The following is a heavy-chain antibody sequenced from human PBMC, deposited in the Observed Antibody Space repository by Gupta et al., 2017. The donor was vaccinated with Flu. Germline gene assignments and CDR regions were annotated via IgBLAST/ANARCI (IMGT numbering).Heavy chain of an antibody. CDR3: ARQKRAVAGSFDY. D-gene: IGHD6-19*01. CDR2: ISNRGSTI. Sequence: EVQLVESGGGLVQPGGSLRLSCAASGFTFSSYEMNWVRQAPGKGLEWVSYISNRGSTIYYADAVKGRFTISRDNAKNSLYLQMERLRAEDTALYYFARQKRAVAGSFDYGGQGTLVTVSS. V-gene: IGHV3-48*03. J-gene: IGHJ4*02. CDR1: GFTFSSYE.